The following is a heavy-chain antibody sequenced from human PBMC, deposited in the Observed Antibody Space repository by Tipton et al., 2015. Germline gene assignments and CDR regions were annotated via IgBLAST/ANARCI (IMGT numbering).Heavy chain of an antibody. V-gene: IGHV3-11*01. D-gene: IGHD3/OR15-3a*01. CDR1: GFSFSDYY. J-gene: IGHJ4*02. CDR2: ISSSASAT. CDR3: AFFGQNFGY. Sequence: SLRLSCAASGFSFSDYYMNWIRQAPGKGLEWVSHISSSASATYYADSVKGRFTISRDNAKNSLYLQMNSLRADDTAVYYCAFFGQNFGYWGQGTLVTVSS.